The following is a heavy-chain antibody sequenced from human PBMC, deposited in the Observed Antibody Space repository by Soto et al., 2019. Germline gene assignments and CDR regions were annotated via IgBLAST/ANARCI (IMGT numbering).Heavy chain of an antibody. CDR3: TSGYWGPGAPDI. J-gene: IGHJ3*02. CDR2: IYYRGNT. Sequence: QLQLQESGPGLVKPSETLSLTCTVSGGSITRSIYYWGWIRQPPGKGLEWIGNIYYRGNTYYNPSLKSRVTISADTSNSQSSLELSSVTAADTATYYCTSGYWGPGAPDIWGRGTMVTVSS. CDR1: GGSITRSIYY. V-gene: IGHV4-39*01. D-gene: IGHD2-2*03.